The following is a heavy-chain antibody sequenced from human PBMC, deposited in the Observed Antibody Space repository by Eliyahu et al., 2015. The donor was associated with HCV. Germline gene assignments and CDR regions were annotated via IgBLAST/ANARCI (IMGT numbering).Heavy chain of an antibody. CDR3: TTESGRF. J-gene: IGHJ4*02. D-gene: IGHD1-26*01. CDR2: IKSKADGGTT. V-gene: IGHV3-15*01. Sequence: EVQLVESGGGLVKPGGSLRLSCAASGFPFSSAWMNWVRQAPGKGLEWVGRIKSKADGGTTDYAAPVKGRFTISRDDSKNTLFLQMNSLKTEDRALYYCTTESGRFWGPGTLVTVSS. CDR1: GFPFSSAW.